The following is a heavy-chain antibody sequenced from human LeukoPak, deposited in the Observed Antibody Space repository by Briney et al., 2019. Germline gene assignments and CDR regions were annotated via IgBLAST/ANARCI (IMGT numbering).Heavy chain of an antibody. V-gene: IGHV1-69*13. CDR2: IIPIFGTP. J-gene: IGHJ3*02. CDR1: GGTFSSYA. Sequence: ASVKVSCKASGGTFSSYAINWVRQAPGQGLEWMGGIIPIFGTPNYAQKFQDRVTITADESTSTAYMELSSLRSEDTAVYYCARCRQWLIKDLACDAFDIWGQGTMLTVSS. D-gene: IGHD6-19*01. CDR3: ARCRQWLIKDLACDAFDI.